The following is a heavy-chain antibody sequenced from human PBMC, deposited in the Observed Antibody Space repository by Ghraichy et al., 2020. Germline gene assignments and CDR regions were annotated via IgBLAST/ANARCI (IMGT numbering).Heavy chain of an antibody. Sequence: GGSLRLSCAASGFTFSSYSMNWVRQAPGKGLEWVSSISSSSSYIYYADSVKGRFTISRDNAKNSLYLQMNSLRAEDTAVYYCARKFVIPRTERSSKHSYWYFDLWGRGTLVTVSS. CDR1: GFTFSSYS. J-gene: IGHJ2*01. CDR3: ARKFVIPRTERSSKHSYWYFDL. CDR2: ISSSSSYI. D-gene: IGHD3-16*02. V-gene: IGHV3-21*01.